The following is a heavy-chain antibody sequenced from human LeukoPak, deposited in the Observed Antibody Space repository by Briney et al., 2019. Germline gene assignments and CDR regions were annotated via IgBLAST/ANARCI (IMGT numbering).Heavy chain of an antibody. CDR2: ISYDGSKK. V-gene: IGHV3-30-3*01. CDR3: ARDWDYKMATIPGY. Sequence: GGSLRLSCAASGFTFSSYATHWVRQAPGKGLEWVAVISYDGSKKYYADSVKGRFTISRDNSKNTLYLQMNSLRAEDTAVYLCARDWDYKMATIPGYWGQGTLVTVSS. D-gene: IGHD5-24*01. CDR1: GFTFSSYA. J-gene: IGHJ4*02.